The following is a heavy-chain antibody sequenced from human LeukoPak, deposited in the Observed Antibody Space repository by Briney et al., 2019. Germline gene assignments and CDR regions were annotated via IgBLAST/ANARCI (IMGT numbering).Heavy chain of an antibody. V-gene: IGHV4-30-4*08. CDR1: GGSISSGDYY. D-gene: IGHD3-10*01. CDR3: ARVPDRGYYYYYMDV. CDR2: IYYSGST. Sequence: SXTLSLTCTVSGGSISSGDYYWSWIRQPPGKGLEWIGYIYYSGSTYYNPSLKSRVTISVDTSKNQFSLKLSSVTAADTAVYYCARVPDRGYYYYYMDVWGKGTTVTVSS. J-gene: IGHJ6*03.